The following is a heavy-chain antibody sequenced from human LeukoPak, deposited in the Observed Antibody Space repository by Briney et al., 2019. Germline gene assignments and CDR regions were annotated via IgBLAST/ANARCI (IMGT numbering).Heavy chain of an antibody. Sequence: PGGSLRLSCAASGFIFSRYWMHWVRQAPGKGLVWVSRIKSGGSSTTYADSVKGRFTISRDNSKNTLYLQMNSLRAEDTAVYYCAKGPRYYDILTGKEIDYWGQGTLVTVSS. CDR3: AKGPRYYDILTGKEIDY. V-gene: IGHV3-74*01. CDR1: GFIFSRYW. J-gene: IGHJ4*02. CDR2: IKSGGSST. D-gene: IGHD3-9*01.